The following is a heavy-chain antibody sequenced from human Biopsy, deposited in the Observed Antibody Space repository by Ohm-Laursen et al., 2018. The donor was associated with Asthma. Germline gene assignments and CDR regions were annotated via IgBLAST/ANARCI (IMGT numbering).Heavy chain of an antibody. D-gene: IGHD3-9*01. CDR2: IYWVDYN. CDR3: ALSQDSGFDDHSPSWFHP. J-gene: IGHJ5*02. CDR1: GFSLRTPGEG. Sequence: TQTLTLTSSFSGFSLRTPGEGVGWIRQSPGKALEWLALIYWVDYNLFWPSLKRRLTITKDPAKNQVVLTMTKMDPVDSDTYYCALSQDSGFDDHSPSWFHPGGQGTLVTVSS. V-gene: IGHV2-5*02.